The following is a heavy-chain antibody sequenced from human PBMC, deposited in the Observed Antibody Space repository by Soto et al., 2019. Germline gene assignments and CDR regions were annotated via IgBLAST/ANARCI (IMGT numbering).Heavy chain of an antibody. J-gene: IGHJ5*02. D-gene: IGHD2-15*01. CDR2: VHYSGNT. CDR1: GYSISSGYH. CDR3: ARQDRVVAEGRWFDP. V-gene: IGHV4-38-2*02. Sequence: SSETLSLTCTVSGYSISSGYHWAWIRQPPGKGLEWLGSVHYSGNTYYNPSLRSRLTISVDKSKNQFSLNLSSVTAADTAVYYCARQDRVVAEGRWFDPWGQGTLVTVSS.